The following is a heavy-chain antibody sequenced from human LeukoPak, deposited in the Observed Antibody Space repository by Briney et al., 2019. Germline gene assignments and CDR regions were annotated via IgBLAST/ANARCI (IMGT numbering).Heavy chain of an antibody. Sequence: ASEKVSRKASGYTFTSYGISWVRQAPGQGLEWMGWISAYNGNTNYAQKLRGRVTMTTDTTTSTAYMELRSLRSDDTAVYYCARDIVVVPAAMDFDYWGQGTLVTVSS. CDR1: GYTFTSYG. V-gene: IGHV1-18*01. J-gene: IGHJ4*02. D-gene: IGHD2-2*01. CDR3: ARDIVVVPAAMDFDY. CDR2: ISAYNGNT.